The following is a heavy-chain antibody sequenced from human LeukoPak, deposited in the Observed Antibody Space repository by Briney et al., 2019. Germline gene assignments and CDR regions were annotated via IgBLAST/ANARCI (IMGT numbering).Heavy chain of an antibody. CDR3: ASLWFGESTLFDP. V-gene: IGHV1-69*13. Sequence: SVKVSCKASGGTFSSYAISWVREAPGQGLEWMGGIIPIFGTANYAQKFQGRVTITADESTSTAYMELSSLRSEDTAVYYCASLWFGESTLFDPWGQGTLVTVSS. D-gene: IGHD3-10*01. CDR1: GGTFSSYA. J-gene: IGHJ5*02. CDR2: IIPIFGTA.